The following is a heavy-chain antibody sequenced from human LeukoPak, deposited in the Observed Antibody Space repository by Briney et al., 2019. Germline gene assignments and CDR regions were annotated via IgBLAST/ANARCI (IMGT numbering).Heavy chain of an antibody. V-gene: IGHV4-31*03. D-gene: IGHD6-13*01. J-gene: IGHJ5*02. Sequence: KSSETLSLTCTVSGGSISSGGYYWSWIRQHPGKGLEWIGFIHYSGSTYYNPSLKSRVTISIDTSKNQFSLKLSSVTAADTAVYYCARATGGAAAVDFDPWGQGTLVTVSS. CDR3: ARATGGAAAVDFDP. CDR1: GGSISSGGYY. CDR2: IHYSGST.